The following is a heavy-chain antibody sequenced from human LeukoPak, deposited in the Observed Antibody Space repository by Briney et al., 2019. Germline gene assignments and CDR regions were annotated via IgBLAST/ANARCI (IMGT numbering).Heavy chain of an antibody. V-gene: IGHV4-39*01. D-gene: IGHD2-15*01. CDR3: ARQPLRHCNGGICPGEY. CDR1: GGSLSDSDYY. Sequence: KPSETLSLTCTVSGGSLSDSDYYWGWIRQPPGRGLEWIGSIYYSGYTYYNPSLKSRVTISVDTSENQFSLRLSSVTAAETAVYYCARQPLRHCNGGICPGEYWGQGTLVTVSS. CDR2: IYYSGYT. J-gene: IGHJ4*02.